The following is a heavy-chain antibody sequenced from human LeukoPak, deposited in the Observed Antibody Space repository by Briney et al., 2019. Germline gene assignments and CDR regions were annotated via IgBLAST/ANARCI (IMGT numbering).Heavy chain of an antibody. Sequence: SETLSLTCTVSGGSISNYYWSWIRQPPGKGLEWIGYIYYSGSTNYNPSLKSRVTISVDTSKNQFSLKLRSVTAADTAVYFCARGPYSYDSSGAFDIWGQGTMVTVSS. J-gene: IGHJ3*02. V-gene: IGHV4-59*01. D-gene: IGHD3-22*01. CDR2: IYYSGST. CDR1: GGSISNYY. CDR3: ARGPYSYDSSGAFDI.